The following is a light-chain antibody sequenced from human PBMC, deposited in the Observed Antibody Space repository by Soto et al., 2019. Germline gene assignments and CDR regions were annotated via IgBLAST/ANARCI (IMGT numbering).Light chain of an antibody. CDR3: QPYNNWPLT. CDR2: DTS. J-gene: IGKJ4*01. V-gene: IGKV3-15*01. Sequence: EKLMSQSPATLSVSPGERVTLSCRASQNIHNHMSWFLQKPGQTPRLLIYDTSTRATGVPTRFSGSRSGAEFTLTINSLQSEDFAVYYCQPYNNWPLTFGGGTKVDIK. CDR1: QNIHNH.